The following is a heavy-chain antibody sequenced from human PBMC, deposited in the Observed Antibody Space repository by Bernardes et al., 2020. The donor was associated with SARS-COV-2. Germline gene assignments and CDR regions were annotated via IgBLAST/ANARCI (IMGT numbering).Heavy chain of an antibody. Sequence: SETLSLTCTVSGGSVTSHYWSWIRQPPGKGLEWIGYIYYTGSTNYKPSLESRVTISLDTSKNQFSLKLSSVTAADTAVYYCASGSYRYLDLWGRGTLVTVSS. CDR2: IYYTGST. D-gene: IGHD1-26*01. J-gene: IGHJ2*01. CDR3: ASGSYRYLDL. V-gene: IGHV4-59*02. CDR1: GGSVTSHY.